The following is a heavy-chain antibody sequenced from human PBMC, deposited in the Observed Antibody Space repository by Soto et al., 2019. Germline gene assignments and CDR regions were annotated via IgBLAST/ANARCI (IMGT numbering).Heavy chain of an antibody. CDR2: INPNSGGT. Sequence: ASVKVSCKASGYTFTGYYMHWVRQAPGQGLEWMGWINPNSGGTNYAQKFQGWVTMTRDTSISTAYMELSRLRSDDTAVYYCARDPPAGYSSSWPTIYGMDVWGQGTTVTVSS. D-gene: IGHD6-13*01. CDR3: ARDPPAGYSSSWPTIYGMDV. V-gene: IGHV1-2*04. CDR1: GYTFTGYY. J-gene: IGHJ6*02.